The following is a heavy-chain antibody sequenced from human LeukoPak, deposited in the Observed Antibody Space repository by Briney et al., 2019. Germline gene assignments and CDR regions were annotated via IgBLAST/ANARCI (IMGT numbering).Heavy chain of an antibody. CDR1: GFTFSSYA. J-gene: IGHJ4*02. CDR2: ISYDGSNK. Sequence: GGSLRLSCAASGFTFSSYAMHWVRQAPGKGLEWVAVISYDGSNKYYADSVKGRFTISRDNSKNTLYLQMNSLRAEDTAVYYCAREPVQTYSSSWYAPVPFDYWGQGTLVTVSS. V-gene: IGHV3-30-3*01. D-gene: IGHD6-13*01. CDR3: AREPVQTYSSSWYAPVPFDY.